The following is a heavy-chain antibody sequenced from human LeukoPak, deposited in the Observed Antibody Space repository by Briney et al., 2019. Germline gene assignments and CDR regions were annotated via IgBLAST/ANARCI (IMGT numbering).Heavy chain of an antibody. Sequence: SETLSLTCTVSGGSISSYYWNWIRQPPGKGLEWIGCIYSSGTTNYNPSLRSRVSMSVDTSKNQFSLRLSSVTAADTAVYYCAKDSDSARTRNYFDYWGQGTLVTVSS. D-gene: IGHD2-15*01. CDR1: GGSISSYY. J-gene: IGHJ4*02. V-gene: IGHV4-59*01. CDR2: IYSSGTT. CDR3: AKDSDSARTRNYFDY.